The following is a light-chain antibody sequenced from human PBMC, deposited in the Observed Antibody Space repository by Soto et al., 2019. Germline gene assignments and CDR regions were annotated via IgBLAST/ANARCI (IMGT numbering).Light chain of an antibody. Sequence: QAVLTQPPSASGTPGQRVTISCSGSSSNIGSNTVNWYQQLPGTAPKHLIYSNNHRPSGVPDRFSGSKSGTSASLAISGLQSEDEADYYCAAWDDSLNGNVFGTGTQLTVL. V-gene: IGLV1-44*01. CDR3: AAWDDSLNGNV. CDR1: SSNIGSNT. J-gene: IGLJ7*01. CDR2: SNN.